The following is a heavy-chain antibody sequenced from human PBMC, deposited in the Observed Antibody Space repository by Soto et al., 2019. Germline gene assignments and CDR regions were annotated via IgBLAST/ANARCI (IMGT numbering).Heavy chain of an antibody. CDR3: EKFYHVFSRNYYYYYMDV. Sequence: GGSLRLSCAASGFTFSSYAMSWVRQAPGKGLEWVSAISGSGGSTYYADSVKGRFTISRDNSKNTLYLQMNSLRAEDTAVYYCEKFYHVFSRNYYYYYMDVWGKGTTVTVSS. D-gene: IGHD3-9*01. V-gene: IGHV3-23*01. CDR2: ISGSGGST. J-gene: IGHJ6*03. CDR1: GFTFSSYA.